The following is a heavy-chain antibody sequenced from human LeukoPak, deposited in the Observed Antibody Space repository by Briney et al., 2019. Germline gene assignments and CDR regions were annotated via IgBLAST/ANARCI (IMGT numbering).Heavy chain of an antibody. D-gene: IGHD3-9*01. Sequence: ERSLRLSCAASGFTFNNYGMHWVRQAPGKGLEWMALIWYDGSNKYYADSVKGRFTISRDNSKNTLYLQMNSLRAEDTAVYYCSREYFDWSRNYYYGMDVWGQGTTVTVSS. V-gene: IGHV3-33*01. CDR2: IWYDGSNK. CDR3: SREYFDWSRNYYYGMDV. J-gene: IGHJ6*02. CDR1: GFTFNNYG.